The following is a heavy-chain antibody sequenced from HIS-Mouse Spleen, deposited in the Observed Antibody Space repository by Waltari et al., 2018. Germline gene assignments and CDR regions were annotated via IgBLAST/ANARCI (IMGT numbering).Heavy chain of an antibody. CDR1: GGSISSSSYY. D-gene: IGHD1-26*01. V-gene: IGHV4-39*07. Sequence: QLQLQESGPGLVKPSETLSLTCTVSGGSISSSSYYWGWIRQPPGKGLEWIGSIYYRGRTYSNPSLKSRVTIAVDTSKNQFSLKLSSVTAADTAVYYCARDRELYFDYWGQGTLVTVSS. CDR2: IYYRGRT. CDR3: ARDRELYFDY. J-gene: IGHJ4*02.